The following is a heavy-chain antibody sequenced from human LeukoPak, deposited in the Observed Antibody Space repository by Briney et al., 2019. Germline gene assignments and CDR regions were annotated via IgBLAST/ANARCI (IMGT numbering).Heavy chain of an antibody. CDR1: GVSISSYY. Sequence: PSETLSLTCSVSGVSISSYYWSWIRQPPGKGLEWIGYIYRSGITNYNSSLKRRVTISLDTPKNQFSLKLSSVTAADTAVYYCAGQTPGPFDIWGQGTMVTVSS. CDR3: AGQTPGPFDI. CDR2: IYRSGIT. V-gene: IGHV4-59*08. J-gene: IGHJ3*02.